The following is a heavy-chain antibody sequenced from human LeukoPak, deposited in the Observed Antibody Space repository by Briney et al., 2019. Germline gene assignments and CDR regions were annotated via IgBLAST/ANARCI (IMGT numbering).Heavy chain of an antibody. V-gene: IGHV3-7*01. CDR2: IKQDGSQK. J-gene: IGHJ4*02. CDR1: GFPFSSYW. Sequence: GGSLRLSCAASGFPFSSYWMTWVRQAPGKGLEWVANIKQDGSQKFHVDSVKGRFTISRDNAQNSLYLQMNSLRVEDTAVYYCATSGSAAGTLRGRSDFWGQGTLVTVSS. D-gene: IGHD6-13*01. CDR3: ATSGSAAGTLRGRSDF.